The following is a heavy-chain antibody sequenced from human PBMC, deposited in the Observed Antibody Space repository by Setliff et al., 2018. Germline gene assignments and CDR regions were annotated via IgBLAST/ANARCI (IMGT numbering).Heavy chain of an antibody. CDR2: IKSKTDGGTT. Sequence: PGGSLRLSCAASGFTFSNAWMSWVRQAPGKGLEWVGRIKSKTDGGTTDYAAPVKGRFTISRDDSKNTLYLQMNSLKTEDTAVYYCVKGTNVVMVYTGFDHWGQGTLVTVSS. CDR1: GFTFSNAW. CDR3: VKGTNVVMVYTGFDH. V-gene: IGHV3-15*01. J-gene: IGHJ4*01. D-gene: IGHD2-8*01.